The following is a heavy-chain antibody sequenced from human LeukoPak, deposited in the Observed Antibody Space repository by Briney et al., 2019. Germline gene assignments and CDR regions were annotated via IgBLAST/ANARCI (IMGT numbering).Heavy chain of an antibody. CDR3: VASYSTSSGVDH. CDR2: IYRRGAT. V-gene: IGHV4-4*09. CDR1: ADSMNEYY. J-gene: IGHJ4*02. D-gene: IGHD2/OR15-2a*01. Sequence: SETLSLTCDVVADSMNEYYWSWIRQSPGGGLEWIGYIYRRGATNYIPSLRGRVTISVDKSNWQVSLTLKSVTAADTAVYYCVASYSTSSGVDHWGQGTLVTVSS.